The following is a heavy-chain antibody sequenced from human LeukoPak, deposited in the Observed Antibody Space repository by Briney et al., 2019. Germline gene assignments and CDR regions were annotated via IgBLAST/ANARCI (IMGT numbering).Heavy chain of an antibody. Sequence: SETLSLTCGVSGGSISNTNWWTWVRQPPGKGLEWIGEIYHSGSTNYSPSLKSRVTISVDKSKNQFSLKLSSVTAADTAVYYCARQYNMVRGVINWFDPWGQGTLVTVSS. CDR2: IYHSGST. V-gene: IGHV4/OR15-8*01. CDR3: ARQYNMVRGVINWFDP. CDR1: GGSISNTNW. J-gene: IGHJ5*02. D-gene: IGHD3-10*01.